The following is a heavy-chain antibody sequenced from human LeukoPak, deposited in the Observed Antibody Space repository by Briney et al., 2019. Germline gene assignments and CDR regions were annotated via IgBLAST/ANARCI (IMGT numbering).Heavy chain of an antibody. J-gene: IGHJ4*02. CDR3: ARAGLYSYGWELRDFDY. V-gene: IGHV3-30-3*01. D-gene: IGHD1-26*01. CDR2: ISYDGTNK. Sequence: GGSLRLSCAASGFTFSSYAMHWVRQAPGKGLQWVAVISYDGTNKYYADSVKGRFTISRDNSKNTLYLLMNSRRAEDTAVYYCARAGLYSYGWELRDFDYWGQGTLVTVSS. CDR1: GFTFSSYA.